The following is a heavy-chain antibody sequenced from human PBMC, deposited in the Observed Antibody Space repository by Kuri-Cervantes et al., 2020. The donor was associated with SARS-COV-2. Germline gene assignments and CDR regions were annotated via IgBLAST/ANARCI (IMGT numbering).Heavy chain of an antibody. CDR3: ASTGRRYCSSTSCSFDY. CDR2: IYYSGST. D-gene: IGHD2-2*01. V-gene: IGHV4-30-4*01. CDR1: GGSISSGDYY. Sequence: SETLSLTCTVSGGSISSGDYYWSWIRQPPGKGLEWIGYIYYSGSTYYNPSLKSRVTISVVTSKNQFSLKLSSVTAADTAVYYCASTGRRYCSSTSCSFDYWGQGTLVTVSS. J-gene: IGHJ4*02.